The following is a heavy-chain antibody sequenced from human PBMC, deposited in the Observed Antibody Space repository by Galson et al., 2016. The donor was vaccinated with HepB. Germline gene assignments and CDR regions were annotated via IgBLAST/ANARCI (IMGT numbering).Heavy chain of an antibody. CDR2: ISWNSVNI. CDR3: AKGKASYSSSWYFDY. D-gene: IGHD6-13*01. J-gene: IGHJ4*02. V-gene: IGHV3-9*01. Sequence: SLRLSCAASGFTFDDYAMHWIRQAPGKGLEWVSGISWNSVNIVSADSVEGRFTISRDNAKNSLYLQMNSLRAEDTASYYCAKGKASYSSSWYFDYWGQGTLVTVSS. CDR1: GFTFDDYA.